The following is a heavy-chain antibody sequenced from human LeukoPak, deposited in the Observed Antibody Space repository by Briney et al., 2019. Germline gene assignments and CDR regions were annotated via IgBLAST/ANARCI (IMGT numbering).Heavy chain of an antibody. J-gene: IGHJ4*02. CDR1: GGSFSGYY. CDR3: ASDRIWFGESTNEY. Sequence: IPSETLSLTCAVYGGSFSGYYWSWIRQPAGKGLEWIGRIYTSGSTNYNPSLKSRVTISVDKSKNQFSLNLNSVTAADTAFYYCASDRIWFGESTNEYWGQGTLVTVSS. CDR2: IYTSGST. D-gene: IGHD3-10*01. V-gene: IGHV4-59*10.